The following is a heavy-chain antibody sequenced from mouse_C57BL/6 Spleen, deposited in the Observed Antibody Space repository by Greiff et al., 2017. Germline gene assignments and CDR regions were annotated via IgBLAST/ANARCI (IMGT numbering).Heavy chain of an antibody. CDR2: ISYSGST. J-gene: IGHJ1*03. CDR1: GYSITSGYD. CDR3: AGSPLYSSGGHWYFDD. V-gene: IGHV3-1*01. Sequence: EVQVVESGPGMVKPSQSLSLTCTVTGYSITSGYDWHCIRHFPGNKLEWMGYISYSGSTNYTPFLKSRISIPHDTSKNHFFLKLNPVTTEDTATXYYAGSPLYSSGGHWYFDDWGTGTTVTVSS. D-gene: IGHD1-1*02.